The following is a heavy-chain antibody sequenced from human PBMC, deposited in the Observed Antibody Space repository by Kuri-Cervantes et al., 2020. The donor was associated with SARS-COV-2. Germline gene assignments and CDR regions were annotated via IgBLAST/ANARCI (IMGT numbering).Heavy chain of an antibody. J-gene: IGHJ6*02. CDR2: INAGNGNT. CDR3: ARGFLWTTVTTGLYYYYGMDV. Sequence: ASVKVSCKASGYTFTSYAMHWVRQAPGQRLEWMGWINAGNGNTTYSQKFQGRVTITRDTSASTAYMELSSLRSEDTAVYYCARGFLWTTVTTGLYYYYGMDVWGQGTTVTVSS. D-gene: IGHD4-11*01. V-gene: IGHV1-3*01. CDR1: GYTFTSYA.